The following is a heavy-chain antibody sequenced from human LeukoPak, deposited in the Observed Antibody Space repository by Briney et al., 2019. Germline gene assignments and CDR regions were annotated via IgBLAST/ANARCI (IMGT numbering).Heavy chain of an antibody. CDR1: AFTFSNSY. CDR2: ITMDESST. V-gene: IGHV3-74*01. D-gene: IGHD3-10*01. CDR3: SGGGSITLAGY. Sequence: GSLRLSCAASAFTFSNSYMHWVRQAPGSGLVWVSRITMDESSTKYADSVKGRFTISRDNAKNTMFLQMNSLRAEDTVVYYCSGGGSITLAGYWGEGTLVTVSS. J-gene: IGHJ4*02.